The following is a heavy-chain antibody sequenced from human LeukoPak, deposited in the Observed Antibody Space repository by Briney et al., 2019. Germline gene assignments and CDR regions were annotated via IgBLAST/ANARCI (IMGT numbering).Heavy chain of an antibody. V-gene: IGHV4-59*01. CDR3: ARVYCSGGSCYLDY. Sequence: SETLSLTCTVSGGSISSYYWSWIRQPPGKGLEWIGYIYYSGSTNYNPSLKSRVTISVDTSKNQFSLKLSSVTAADTAVYYCARVYCSGGSCYLDYWGQGILVTVSS. J-gene: IGHJ4*02. D-gene: IGHD2-15*01. CDR2: IYYSGST. CDR1: GGSISSYY.